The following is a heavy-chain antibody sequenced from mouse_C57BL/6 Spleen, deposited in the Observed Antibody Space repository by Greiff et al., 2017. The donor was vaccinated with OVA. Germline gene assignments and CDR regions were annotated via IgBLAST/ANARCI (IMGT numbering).Heavy chain of an antibody. CDR3: AVDDGYQSGAMDY. J-gene: IGHJ4*01. Sequence: QVQLQQPGAELVRPGTSVKLSCKASGYTFTSYWMHWVKQRPGQGLEWIGVIDPSDSYTNYNQKFKGKATLTVDTSSSTAYMQLSSLTSEDSAVYYWAVDDGYQSGAMDYWGQGTSVTVSS. D-gene: IGHD2-3*01. V-gene: IGHV1-59*01. CDR2: IDPSDSYT. CDR1: GYTFTSYW.